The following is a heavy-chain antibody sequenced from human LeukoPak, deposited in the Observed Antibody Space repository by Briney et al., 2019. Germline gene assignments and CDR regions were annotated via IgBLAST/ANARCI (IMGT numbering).Heavy chain of an antibody. Sequence: PGRSLRLSCAASGFTFSSYGMHWVRQAPGKGLEWVAVIWYDGSNKYYADSVKGRFTISRDNSKNTLYLQMNSLRAEDTAVYYCARDRFLEWLLDYWGQGTLVTVSS. V-gene: IGHV3-33*01. J-gene: IGHJ4*02. CDR2: IWYDGSNK. D-gene: IGHD3-3*01. CDR3: ARDRFLEWLLDY. CDR1: GFTFSSYG.